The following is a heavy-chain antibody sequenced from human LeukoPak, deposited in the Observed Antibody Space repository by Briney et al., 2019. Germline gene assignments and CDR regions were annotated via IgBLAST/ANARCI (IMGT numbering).Heavy chain of an antibody. CDR2: IIPIFGTA. Sequence: VASVKVSCKASGGTFSSYAISWVRQAPGQGLEWMGGIIPIFGTANYAQKFQGRVTITADESTSTAYMELSSLGSEDTAVYYCARRGTTGTTSWFDPWGQGTLVTVSS. J-gene: IGHJ5*02. V-gene: IGHV1-69*01. D-gene: IGHD1-1*01. CDR1: GGTFSSYA. CDR3: ARRGTTGTTSWFDP.